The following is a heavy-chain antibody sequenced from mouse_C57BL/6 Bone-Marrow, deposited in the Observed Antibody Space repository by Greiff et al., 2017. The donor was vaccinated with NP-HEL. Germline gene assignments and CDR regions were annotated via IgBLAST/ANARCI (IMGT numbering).Heavy chain of an antibody. Sequence: QVQLQQPGAELVMPGASVKLSCKASGYNFTSYWMNWVKQRPGQGLEWIGEIDPSDSYTNYNQKFKGKSTLTVDTSSSTAYMQLSSLTSEDSAVYYCANLGPNYSGSSWWYFDVWGTGTTVTVSS. V-gene: IGHV1-69*01. CDR1: GYNFTSYW. CDR2: IDPSDSYT. D-gene: IGHD1-1*01. J-gene: IGHJ1*03. CDR3: ANLGPNYSGSSWWYFDV.